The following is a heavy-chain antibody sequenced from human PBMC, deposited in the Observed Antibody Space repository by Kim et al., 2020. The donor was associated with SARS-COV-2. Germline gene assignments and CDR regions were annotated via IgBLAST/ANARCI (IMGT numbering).Heavy chain of an antibody. CDR3: ARLNYYDSSGYYEFDY. Sequence: LMRRVTISVDTSKNQFSLKLSSVTAADTAVYYCARLNYYDSSGYYEFDYWGQGTLVTVSS. V-gene: IGHV4-39*01. D-gene: IGHD3-22*01. J-gene: IGHJ4*02.